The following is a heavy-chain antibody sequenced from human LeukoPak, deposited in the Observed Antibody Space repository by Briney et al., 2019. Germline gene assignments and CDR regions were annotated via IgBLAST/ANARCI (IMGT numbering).Heavy chain of an antibody. Sequence: ASVKVSCKASGDTFSNYAISWVRQAPGKGLEWIGRVDPQSRRQKFAGKFQGRVTINADTSTDTAYMELSSLTYEDTGVYFCFANSGSYQGWFDPWGQGTLVTVSS. CDR2: VDPQSRRQ. V-gene: IGHV1-69-2*01. CDR1: GDTFSNYA. J-gene: IGHJ5*02. CDR3: FANSGSYQGWFDP. D-gene: IGHD1-26*01.